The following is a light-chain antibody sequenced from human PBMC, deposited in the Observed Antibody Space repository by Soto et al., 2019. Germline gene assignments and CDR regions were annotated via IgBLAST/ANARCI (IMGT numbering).Light chain of an antibody. J-gene: IGKJ3*01. V-gene: IGKV3-15*01. CDR2: GAF. Sequence: EIVMTQSPATLSVSPGETATLSCRASQSVSYNLAWYQQKPGQGPRLLIYGAFTRATGIPARFSGSGSGTDFTLTISSLQPEDFATYYCQQFYSYPFTFGPGTKVDVK. CDR3: QQFYSYPFT. CDR1: QSVSYN.